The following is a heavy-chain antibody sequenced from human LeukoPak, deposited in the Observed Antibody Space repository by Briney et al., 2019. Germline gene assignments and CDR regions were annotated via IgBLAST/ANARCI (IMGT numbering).Heavy chain of an antibody. Sequence: GGSLRLSCAASGFTFSSYSMNWVRQAPGKGLEWVSYISSSSSTIYYADSVKGRFTTSRDNAKNSLYLQMNSLRDEDTAVYYCARSIRRDGYKAIDYWGQGTLVTVSS. V-gene: IGHV3-48*02. CDR3: ARSIRRDGYKAIDY. CDR2: ISSSSSTI. CDR1: GFTFSSYS. D-gene: IGHD5-24*01. J-gene: IGHJ4*02.